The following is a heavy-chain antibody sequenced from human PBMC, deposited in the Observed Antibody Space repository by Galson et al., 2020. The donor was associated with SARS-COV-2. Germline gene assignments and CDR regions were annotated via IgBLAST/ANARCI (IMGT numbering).Heavy chain of an antibody. V-gene: IGHV3-48*03. CDR2: ISSSGSTI. J-gene: IGHJ4*02. D-gene: IGHD3-10*01. CDR1: GFTFSSYE. CDR3: ARALYYYGSGTVDY. Sequence: GESLKIPCAASGFTFSSYEMNWVRQAPGKGLEWVSYISSSGSTIYYADSVKGRFTISRDNAKNSLYLQMNSLRAEDTAVYYCARALYYYGSGTVDYWGQGTLVTVSS.